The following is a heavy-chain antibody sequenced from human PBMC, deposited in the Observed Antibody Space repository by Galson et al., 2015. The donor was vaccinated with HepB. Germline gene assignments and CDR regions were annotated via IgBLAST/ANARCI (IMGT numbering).Heavy chain of an antibody. CDR1: GGTFSSYT. D-gene: IGHD6-19*01. V-gene: IGHV1-69*04. CDR3: AREYTAGPSYWYFDL. Sequence: SVKVSCKASGGTFSSYTISWVRQAPGQGLEWMGRIIPILGIANYAQKFQGRVTITADKSTSTAYMELSSLRSEDTAVYYCAREYTAGPSYWYFDLWGRGTLVTVSS. J-gene: IGHJ2*01. CDR2: IIPILGIA.